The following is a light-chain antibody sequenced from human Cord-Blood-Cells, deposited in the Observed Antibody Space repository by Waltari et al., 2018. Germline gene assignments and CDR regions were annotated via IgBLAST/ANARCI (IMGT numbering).Light chain of an antibody. V-gene: IGLV2-14*03. CDR3: SSYTSSSTWV. Sequence: QPALTQPASVSGSLGRSIPISCTGTTSDVGGYNYASWYQQHPGKAPKLMIYDVSNRPSGVSNRFSGSKSGNTASLTISGLQAEDEAEYYCSSYTSSSTWVFGGGTKLTVL. J-gene: IGLJ3*02. CDR1: TSDVGGYNY. CDR2: DVS.